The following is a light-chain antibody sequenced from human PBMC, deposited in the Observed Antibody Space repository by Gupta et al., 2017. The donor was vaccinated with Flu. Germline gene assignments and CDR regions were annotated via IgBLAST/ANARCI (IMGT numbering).Light chain of an antibody. J-gene: IGLJ3*02. CDR2: LNSDGSH. V-gene: IGLV4-69*01. CDR3: QTRGKGMV. Sequence: QPVLTPSPSASASLGAPATLTCTLNSGHSSYAIAWHQQQQEKGPRFLMKLNSDGSHTEGDGIPDRFSGASCAAARSLTVSRLEAEDEDDYYGQTRGKGMVFGGGTKLTVL. CDR1: SGHSSYA.